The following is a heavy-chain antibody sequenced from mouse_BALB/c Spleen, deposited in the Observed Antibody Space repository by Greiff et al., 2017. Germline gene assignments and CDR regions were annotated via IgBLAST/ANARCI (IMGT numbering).Heavy chain of an antibody. V-gene: IGHV1S29*02. CDR3: ARNDGITTGVFAY. Sequence: VQLQQPGPELVKPGASVKISCKASGYTFTDYNMHWVKQSHGKSLEWIGYIYPYNGGTGYNQKFKSKATLTVDNSSSTAYMELRSLTSEDSAVYYCARNDGITTGVFAYWGQGTLVTVSA. J-gene: IGHJ3*01. D-gene: IGHD2-4*01. CDR1: GYTFTDYN. CDR2: IYPYNGGT.